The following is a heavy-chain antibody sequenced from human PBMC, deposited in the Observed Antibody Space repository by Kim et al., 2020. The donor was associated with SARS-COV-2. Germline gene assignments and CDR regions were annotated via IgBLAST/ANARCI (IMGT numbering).Heavy chain of an antibody. CDR1: EFTFSRYS. Sequence: GGSLRLSCAASEFTFSRYSMNWVRQAPGKGLEWVSTISKFSDYIYYAESVEGRFTISRDNSKSSVYLQMNSLRVDDTAMYYCARDLSLGRPGGFDYWGQGALVTVSS. CDR2: ISKFSDYI. J-gene: IGHJ4*02. CDR3: ARDLSLGRPGGFDY. D-gene: IGHD3-10*01. V-gene: IGHV3-21*01.